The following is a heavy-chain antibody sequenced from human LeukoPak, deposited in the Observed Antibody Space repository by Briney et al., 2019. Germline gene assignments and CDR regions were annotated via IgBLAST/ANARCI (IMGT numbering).Heavy chain of an antibody. CDR3: ARLMPGYTVRGVRLYYYGMDV. D-gene: IGHD3-10*01. CDR1: GGSLSGYY. V-gene: IGHV4-34*01. Sequence: SSETLSLTCAVYGGSLSGYYWSWIRQPPGKGLEWIGEINHSGSTNYNPSLRSRVTISVDTSKNQFSLKLNSVTAADTAVYYCARLMPGYTVRGVRLYYYGMDVWGQGTTVTVSS. J-gene: IGHJ6*02. CDR2: INHSGST.